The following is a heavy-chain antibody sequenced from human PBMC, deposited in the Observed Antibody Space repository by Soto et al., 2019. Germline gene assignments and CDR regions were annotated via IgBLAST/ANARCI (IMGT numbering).Heavy chain of an antibody. CDR2: IYSGGST. J-gene: IGHJ6*02. D-gene: IGHD3-22*01. V-gene: IGHV3-53*01. CDR3: SFSSGYYPYYYYYGMDV. CDR1: GFTVSSNY. Sequence: PGGSLRLSCAASGFTVSSNYMSWVRQAPGKGLEWVSVIYSGGSTYYADSVKGRFTISRDNSKNTLYLQMNSLRAEDTAVYYCSFSSGYYPYYYYYGMDVWGQGTTVTVSS.